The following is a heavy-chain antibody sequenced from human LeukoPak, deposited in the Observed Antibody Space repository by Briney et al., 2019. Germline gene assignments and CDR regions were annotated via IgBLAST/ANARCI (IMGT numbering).Heavy chain of an antibody. J-gene: IGHJ6*03. V-gene: IGHV1-18*01. Sequence: ASVKVSCKASGYTFTSYRISWVRQAPGQGLEWMGWISAYNGNTNYAQKLQGRVTMTTDTSPSTAYMELRSLRSDDTAVYYCAREGSGSIYYYYYMDVWGKGTTVTISS. D-gene: IGHD3-10*01. CDR3: AREGSGSIYYYYYMDV. CDR2: ISAYNGNT. CDR1: GYTFTSYR.